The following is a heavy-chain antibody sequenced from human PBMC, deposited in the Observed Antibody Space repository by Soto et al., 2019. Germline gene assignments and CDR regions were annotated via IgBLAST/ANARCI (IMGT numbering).Heavy chain of an antibody. D-gene: IGHD3-3*01. CDR2: IIPIFATA. V-gene: IGHV1-69*06. J-gene: IGHJ5*02. CDR1: GGTLSSYA. Sequence: QAQLVQSGAEVKKPGSSVKVSCKASGGTLSSYAISWVRQAPGQGLEWMGGIIPIFATANYAQKFQGRVTITADKSTSTTYMELSSLRSEDTAVYYCARDLPSLWSSYYDHNWFDPWGQGTLVTVSS. CDR3: ARDLPSLWSSYYDHNWFDP.